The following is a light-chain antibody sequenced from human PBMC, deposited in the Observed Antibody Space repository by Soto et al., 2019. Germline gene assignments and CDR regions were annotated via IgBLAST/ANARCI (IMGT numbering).Light chain of an antibody. CDR2: GAS. Sequence: EIVLTQSPGTLSLSPGERATLSCRASQSVSSSYLAWYQQKPGQAPRLLIYGASSRATGIPDRFSGSGSGTDFPLTISRLEPENFAAYYCQQYGSSPALTFGGGTKVQIK. V-gene: IGKV3-20*01. CDR3: QQYGSSPALT. CDR1: QSVSSSY. J-gene: IGKJ4*01.